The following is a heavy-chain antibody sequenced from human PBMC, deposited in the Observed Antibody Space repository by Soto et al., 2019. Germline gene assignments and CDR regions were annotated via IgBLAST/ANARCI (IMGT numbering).Heavy chain of an antibody. Sequence: PSETLSLTCTVSGGSISSDYWSWIRQSPGKGLEWIGNTYYTGSTSYNPSLKSRVTIPVDTSKNQFSLKLSSVTAADTAVYYCARQWGFYFDFWGQGTLVTVSS. D-gene: IGHD7-27*01. CDR1: GGSISSDY. CDR2: TYYTGST. V-gene: IGHV4-59*08. CDR3: ARQWGFYFDF. J-gene: IGHJ4*02.